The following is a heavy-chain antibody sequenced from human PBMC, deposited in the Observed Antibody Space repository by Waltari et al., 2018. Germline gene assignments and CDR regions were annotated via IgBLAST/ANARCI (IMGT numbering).Heavy chain of an antibody. CDR2: IYHSGST. J-gene: IGHJ4*02. D-gene: IGHD4-17*01. CDR1: GYSISSGSY. Sequence: QVQLQESGPGLVKPSETLSLTCAVSGYSISSGSYWGWIRQPPGKGLEWMGSIYHSGSTYYTPSLRSRVTISVDTSKNQFSLKLSSVTAADTAVYYCARGYGDYAYWGQGTLVTVSS. V-gene: IGHV4-38-2*01. CDR3: ARGYGDYAY.